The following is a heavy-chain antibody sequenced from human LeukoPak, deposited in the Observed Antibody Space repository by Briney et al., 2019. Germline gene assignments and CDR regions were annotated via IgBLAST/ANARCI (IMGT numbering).Heavy chain of an antibody. D-gene: IGHD3-9*01. Sequence: GGALSLSYAASGFTFSSYSMNWVRQAPGKGVEWVSSISSSSSYIYYAVSVKGRFTISRDNAKNSLYLQMNSLRAEDTAVYYCAPLTPFDYWGQGTLVTVSS. CDR1: GFTFSSYS. V-gene: IGHV3-21*01. CDR2: ISSSSSYI. J-gene: IGHJ4*02. CDR3: APLTPFDY.